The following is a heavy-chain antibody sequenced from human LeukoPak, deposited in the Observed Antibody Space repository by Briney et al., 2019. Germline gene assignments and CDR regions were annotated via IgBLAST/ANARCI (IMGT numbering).Heavy chain of an antibody. CDR1: GGSFSGYY. V-gene: IGHV4-34*01. J-gene: IGHJ4*02. CDR3: ARGRGYGDYVLDY. Sequence: SETLSLTCAVYGGSFSGYYWSWIRQPPGKGLERIGEINHSGSTNYNPSLKSRVTISVDTSKNQFSLKLSSVTAADTAVYYCARGRGYGDYVLDYWGQGTLVTVSS. CDR2: INHSGST. D-gene: IGHD4-17*01.